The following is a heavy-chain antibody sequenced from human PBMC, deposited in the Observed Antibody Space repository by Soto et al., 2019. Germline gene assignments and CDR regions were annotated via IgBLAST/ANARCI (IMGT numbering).Heavy chain of an antibody. V-gene: IGHV1-18*01. J-gene: IGHJ4*02. CDR1: GYTFTSYG. D-gene: IGHD6-19*01. CDR2: ISAYNGNT. CDR3: ARSIAVAGPTGHFDY. Sequence: ASVKVSFKASGYTFTSYGISWVRQAPGQGLEWMGWISAYNGNTNYAQKLQGRVTMTTDTSTSTAYMELRSLRSDDTAVYYCARSIAVAGPTGHFDYWGQGTLVTVSS.